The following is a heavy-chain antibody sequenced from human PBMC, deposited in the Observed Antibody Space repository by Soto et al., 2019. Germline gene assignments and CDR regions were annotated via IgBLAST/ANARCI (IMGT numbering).Heavy chain of an antibody. V-gene: IGHV3-72*01. CDR2: TRNKANSYTT. CDR3: ARGSGDRRWYFDL. Sequence: GGSLRLSCAASGFTFSDHYMDWVRQAPGKGLEWVGRTRNKANSYTTEYAASVKGRFTISRDDSKNSLYLQMNSLKTEDTAVYYCARGSGDRRWYFDLWGRGTLVTVSS. J-gene: IGHJ2*01. CDR1: GFTFSDHY. D-gene: IGHD7-27*01.